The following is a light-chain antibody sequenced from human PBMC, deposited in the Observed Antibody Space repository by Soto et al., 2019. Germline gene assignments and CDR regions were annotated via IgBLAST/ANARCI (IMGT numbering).Light chain of an antibody. Sequence: EIALTQSPGTLSLSPGERATLSCRASQSVSSSYLAWYQQKPGQAPRLLIYGASSRATGIPDRFSGSGSGTDFTLTISRLEPEDFAVYYCQQYGSSHTFGQGTKVDIK. CDR1: QSVSSSY. CDR3: QQYGSSHT. J-gene: IGKJ1*01. CDR2: GAS. V-gene: IGKV3-20*01.